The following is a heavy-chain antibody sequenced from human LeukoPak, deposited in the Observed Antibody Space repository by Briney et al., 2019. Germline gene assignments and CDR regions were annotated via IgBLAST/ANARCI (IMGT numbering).Heavy chain of an antibody. CDR2: IRSNGGST. D-gene: IGHD2-15*01. CDR3: ARGPRPAGSKFCFDY. Sequence: PGGSLRLSCAASGFIFSSYAMHWVRQAEGKGLEYASAIRSNGGSTYYANSVKGTFTISRDNSKNTLYRQMGSLRAEDMAVYYCARGPRPAGSKFCFDYWVGGGMVTVCS. V-gene: IGHV3-64*01. CDR1: GFIFSSYA. J-gene: IGHJ4*02.